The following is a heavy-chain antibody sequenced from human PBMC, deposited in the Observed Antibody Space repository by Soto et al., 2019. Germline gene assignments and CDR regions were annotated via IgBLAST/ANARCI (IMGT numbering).Heavy chain of an antibody. CDR1: GGSFSGYY. V-gene: IGHV4-34*01. CDR3: ARKGDRGSGSQWIRYYYYGMDV. J-gene: IGHJ6*02. D-gene: IGHD3-10*01. Sequence: PSETLSLTCAVYGGSFSGYYWSWIRQPPGKGLEWIGEINHSGSTNYNPSLKSRVTISVDTSKNQFSLKLSSVTAADTAVYYCARKGDRGSGSQWIRYYYYGMDVWGQGTTVTVSS. CDR2: INHSGST.